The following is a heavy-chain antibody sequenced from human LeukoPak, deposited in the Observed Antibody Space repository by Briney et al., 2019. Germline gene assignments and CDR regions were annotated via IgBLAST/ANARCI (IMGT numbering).Heavy chain of an antibody. J-gene: IGHJ3*02. Sequence: PSETLSLTCAVYGVSFSSYYWSWIRQPPGKGLEWIGEINHSGSTNYNPSLKSRVTISVDTSKNQFSLKLSSVTAAETAVYFCAILVWLSEPRSDAFDIWGQGTMVTVSS. CDR2: INHSGST. CDR3: AILVWLSEPRSDAFDI. D-gene: IGHD3-3*01. V-gene: IGHV4-34*01. CDR1: GVSFSSYY.